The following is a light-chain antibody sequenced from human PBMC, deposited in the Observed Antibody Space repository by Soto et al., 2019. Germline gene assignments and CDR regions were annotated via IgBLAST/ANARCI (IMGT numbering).Light chain of an antibody. J-gene: IGKJ2*01. V-gene: IGKV3D-20*01. Sequence: EIVLTQSPATLSLSPGERATLSCGASQSVNSSYLAWYQQKPGLAPRLLIYDASSWATGIPDRFSVSESVTDFTLTISRLEPEDFAVYYCQQYGSSPYTFGQGTKLEIK. CDR3: QQYGSSPYT. CDR1: QSVNSSY. CDR2: DAS.